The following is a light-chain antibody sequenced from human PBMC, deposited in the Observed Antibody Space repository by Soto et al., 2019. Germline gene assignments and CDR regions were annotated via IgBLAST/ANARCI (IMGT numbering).Light chain of an antibody. J-gene: IGLJ1*01. CDR3: SSYTSSSTYV. CDR2: DVS. V-gene: IGLV2-14*01. Sequence: QSALTQPASVSGSPGQSITISCTGTSSDVGGYNYVSWYHQHPGKAPKLMIYDVSNRPSGVSNRFSGSKSGDTASLTISGLQAEDEADYYCSSYTSSSTYVFGTGTKVTVL. CDR1: SSDVGGYNY.